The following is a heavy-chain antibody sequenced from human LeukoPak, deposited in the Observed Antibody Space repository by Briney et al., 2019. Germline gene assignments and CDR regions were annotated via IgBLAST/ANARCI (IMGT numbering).Heavy chain of an antibody. CDR2: ISSSSSTI. CDR3: ARDYYDSSGYYWSVQYFDY. J-gene: IGHJ4*02. Sequence: GGSLRLSCAASGFTFSSYSMNWVRQAPGKGLESVSYISSSSSTIYYPDSVKGPFTISRDNAKNSLYLQMNSLRDEDTAVYHCARDYYDSSGYYWSVQYFDYWGQGTLVTVSS. V-gene: IGHV3-48*02. CDR1: GFTFSSYS. D-gene: IGHD3-22*01.